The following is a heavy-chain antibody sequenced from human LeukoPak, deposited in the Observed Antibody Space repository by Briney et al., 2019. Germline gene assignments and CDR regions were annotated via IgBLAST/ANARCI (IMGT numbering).Heavy chain of an antibody. D-gene: IGHD3-22*01. CDR1: GFTLSSYS. CDR2: ISSSSNYI. Sequence: GGSLRLSCAASGFTLSSYSMNWVRQAPGKGLEWVSSISSSSNYIYYADSVKGRSTISRDNAKNSLYLQMNSLRAEDTAVYYCARGQFRYYDSSGYYGPDYWGQGTLVTVSS. J-gene: IGHJ4*02. CDR3: ARGQFRYYDSSGYYGPDY. V-gene: IGHV3-21*01.